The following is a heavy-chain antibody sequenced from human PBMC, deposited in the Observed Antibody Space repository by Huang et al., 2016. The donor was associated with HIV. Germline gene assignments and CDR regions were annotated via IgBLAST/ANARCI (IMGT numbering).Heavy chain of an antibody. CDR1: GYTFATYG. J-gene: IGHJ4*02. Sequence: QVQLVQSGSELKKPGASVNVSCKASGYTFATYGINWVRQAPGPGLEWMGWINTNTGSPTYAQGFTGRFVFSLDTSVTTAYLLISSLKAEDTAVYYCARVGIGVYWGQGTQVTVSS. CDR2: INTNTGSP. CDR3: ARVGIGVY. V-gene: IGHV7-4-1*02. D-gene: IGHD1-20*01.